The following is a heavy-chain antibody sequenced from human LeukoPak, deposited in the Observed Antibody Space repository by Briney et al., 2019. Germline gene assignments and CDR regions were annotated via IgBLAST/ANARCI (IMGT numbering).Heavy chain of an antibody. CDR2: IIPIFGTA. D-gene: IGHD2-2*01. CDR3: ARGYCSSTSCYPIDY. CDR1: GGTFSSYA. V-gene: IGHV1-69*01. Sequence: SVKVSCKASGGTFSSYAISWVRQAPGQGLEWMGGIIPIFGTANYAQKFQGRVTITADESTSTAYMELSSLRSEDTAVYYCARGYCSSTSCYPIDYWGQRTLVTVSS. J-gene: IGHJ4*02.